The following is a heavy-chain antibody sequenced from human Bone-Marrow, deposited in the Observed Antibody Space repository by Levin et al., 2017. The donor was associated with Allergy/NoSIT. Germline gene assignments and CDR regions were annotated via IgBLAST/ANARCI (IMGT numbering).Heavy chain of an antibody. Sequence: LSLTCAASGFSFNTYNMHWVRQAPGKGLECISYISSGSGTSDYADSVKGGFTISGDNANNSMYLQMNSLRAEDTAVYYCARETTYYFDTGGDLRAGWYFDLWGRGTLVTVSS. CDR3: ARETTYYFDTGGDLRAGWYFDL. CDR1: GFSFNTYN. J-gene: IGHJ2*01. D-gene: IGHD3-22*01. V-gene: IGHV3-48*01. CDR2: ISSGSGTS.